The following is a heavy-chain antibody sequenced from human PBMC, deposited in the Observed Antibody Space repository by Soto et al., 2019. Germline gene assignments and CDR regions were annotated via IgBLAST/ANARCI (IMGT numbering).Heavy chain of an antibody. CDR3: ARHRVYCSGGSCYPLLDY. V-gene: IGHV4-59*08. J-gene: IGHJ4*02. Sequence: TSETLSLTCTVSGGSISSYYWSWIRQPPGKGLEWIGYIYYSGSTNYNPSLKSRVTISVDTSKNQFSLKLSSVTAADTAVYYCARHRVYCSGGSCYPLLDYWGQGTLVTVSS. CDR1: GGSISSYY. CDR2: IYYSGST. D-gene: IGHD2-15*01.